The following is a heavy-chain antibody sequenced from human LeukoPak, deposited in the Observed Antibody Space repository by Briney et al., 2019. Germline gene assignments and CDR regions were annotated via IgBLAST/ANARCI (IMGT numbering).Heavy chain of an antibody. Sequence: GGSLRLSCAASGFTFSSYWMSWVRQAPGKGLEWVANIKQDGSEKYYVDSVKGRFTISRDNAKNSLYLQMNSLRAEDTAVYYCARVRDSSWYYYYYYMDVWGKGTTVTVSS. CDR3: ARVRDSSWYYYYYYMDV. J-gene: IGHJ6*03. CDR2: IKQDGSEK. D-gene: IGHD6-13*01. CDR1: GFTFSSYW. V-gene: IGHV3-7*01.